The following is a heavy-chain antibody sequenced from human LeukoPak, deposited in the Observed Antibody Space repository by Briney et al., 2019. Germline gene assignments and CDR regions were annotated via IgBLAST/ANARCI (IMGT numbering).Heavy chain of an antibody. CDR1: GFTFSTYA. V-gene: IGHV3-23*01. Sequence: GGSLGLSCAASGFTFSTYAMTWVRQAPGKGLEWVSVISDSGGTTFYADSARGRFTISRDNSRNTLYLQMDSLRAEDTALYYCAKNDGYYDYWGQGILVTVSS. CDR3: AKNDGYYDY. CDR2: ISDSGGTT. D-gene: IGHD3-16*01. J-gene: IGHJ4*02.